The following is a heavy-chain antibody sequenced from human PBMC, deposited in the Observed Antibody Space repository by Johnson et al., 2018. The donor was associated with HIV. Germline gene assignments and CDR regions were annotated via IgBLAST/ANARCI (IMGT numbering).Heavy chain of an antibody. V-gene: IGHV3-30*04. CDR3: ARVLGARGPGAFDI. Sequence: QVQLVESGGGLVKPGGSLRLSCAASGFTFSSYAMHWVRQAPGKGLEWVAVISYDGSNKYYADSVKGRFTISRDNSKNTLYLEMNSLRAEDTAVYYCARVLGARGPGAFDIWGQGTMVTVSS. J-gene: IGHJ3*02. CDR2: ISYDGSNK. CDR1: GFTFSSYA.